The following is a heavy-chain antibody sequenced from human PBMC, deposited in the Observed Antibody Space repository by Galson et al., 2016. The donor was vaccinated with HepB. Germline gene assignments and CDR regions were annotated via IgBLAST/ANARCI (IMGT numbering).Heavy chain of an antibody. V-gene: IGHV3-30*18. J-gene: IGHJ4*02. CDR2: TSSDGSNK. Sequence: SLRLSCAGSGFIVSDNYMSWVRQAPGKGLEWVAVTSSDGSNKHYADSVKGRFTISRDNSKKTLYLQMNSLRAEDTAVYYCAKVSDEYYFDYWGQGTLVTVSS. CDR3: AKVSDEYYFDY. CDR1: GFIVSDNY.